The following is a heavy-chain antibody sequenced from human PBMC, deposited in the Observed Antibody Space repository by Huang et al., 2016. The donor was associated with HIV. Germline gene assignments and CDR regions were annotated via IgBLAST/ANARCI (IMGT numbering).Heavy chain of an antibody. V-gene: IGHV3-49*03. Sequence: QLVESGGDSVQSGRSLRLSCRGSCFIFNDFAINWFRQSPGKGLEWIGFVRRKAFGGAAKSAPSVKDRFTVSRDEAKNVAFLQMDNLQVDDTAIYYCSPSGDDYFYFYMDVWGNGTTVIVS. D-gene: IGHD4-17*01. CDR1: CFIFNDFA. CDR3: SPSGDDYFYFYMDV. J-gene: IGHJ6*03. CDR2: VRRKAFGGAA.